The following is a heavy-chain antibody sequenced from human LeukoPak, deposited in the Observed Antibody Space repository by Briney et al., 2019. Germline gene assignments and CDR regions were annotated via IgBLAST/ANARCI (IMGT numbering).Heavy chain of an antibody. Sequence: SETLSLTCAVYGGSFSGYYWSWIRQPPGKGLEWIGEINHSGSTNYNPSLKSRVTMSVDTSKNQFSLKLSSVTAADTAVYYCARSEFSYGYHAFDIWGHGTMVTVSS. V-gene: IGHV4-34*01. CDR3: ARSEFSYGYHAFDI. D-gene: IGHD5-18*01. J-gene: IGHJ3*02. CDR2: INHSGST. CDR1: GGSFSGYY.